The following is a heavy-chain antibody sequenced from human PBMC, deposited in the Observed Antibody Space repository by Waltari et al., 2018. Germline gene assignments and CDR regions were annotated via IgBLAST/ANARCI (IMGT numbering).Heavy chain of an antibody. J-gene: IGHJ4*02. Sequence: EVQLVESGGGLVQPGGSLRLSSAASGFTFSRYWMSWLRQAPGKGLEWVANIKQDGSEKYYVDYVKGRFTISRDNAKNSLYLQMNSLRAEDTAVYYCARNGDYDYFDYWGQGTLVTVSS. V-gene: IGHV3-7*01. CDR2: IKQDGSEK. CDR1: GFTFSRYW. CDR3: ARNGDYDYFDY. D-gene: IGHD4-17*01.